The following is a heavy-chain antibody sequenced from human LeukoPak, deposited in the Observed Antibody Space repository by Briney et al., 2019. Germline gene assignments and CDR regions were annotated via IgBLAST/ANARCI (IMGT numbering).Heavy chain of an antibody. Sequence: PGGSLRLSCTASGFTFSDYYMSWIRQAPGKGLEWISYTSSSGDAIYYADSVKGRFTISRDNAENSLYLQMNSLRDEDTAVYYCATVIGSRAFDHWGQGTLVTVSS. D-gene: IGHD1-26*01. CDR3: ATVIGSRAFDH. CDR2: TSSSGDAI. CDR1: GFTFSDYY. J-gene: IGHJ4*02. V-gene: IGHV3-11*04.